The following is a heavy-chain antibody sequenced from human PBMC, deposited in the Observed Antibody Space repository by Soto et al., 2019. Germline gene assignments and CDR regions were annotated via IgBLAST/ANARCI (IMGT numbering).Heavy chain of an antibody. V-gene: IGHV3-11*06. Sequence: GGSLRLSCAASGFTFSDYYMSWIRQAPGKGLEWVAYISAGTRGHTNYAESVKCRFTISRYNTENSLYLQLNSLRAEDTAMYYCARDFYDGSGTYIIDWGQGTQVTGSS. CDR3: ARDFYDGSGTYIID. D-gene: IGHD3-10*01. CDR2: ISAGTRGHT. J-gene: IGHJ4*02. CDR1: GFTFSDYY.